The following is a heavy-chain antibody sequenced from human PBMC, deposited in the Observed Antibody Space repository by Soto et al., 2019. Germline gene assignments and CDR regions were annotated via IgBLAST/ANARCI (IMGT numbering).Heavy chain of an antibody. V-gene: IGHV3-23*01. CDR2: ISGSGGST. J-gene: IGHJ4*02. D-gene: IGHD6-19*01. Sequence: GGSLRLSCAASGFTFSSYAMSWVRQAPGKGLEWVSAISGSGGSTYYADSVKGRFTISRDNSKNTLYLQMNSLRAEDTAVYYCARGQWLETRRYYFDYWGQGTLVTVSS. CDR1: GFTFSSYA. CDR3: ARGQWLETRRYYFDY.